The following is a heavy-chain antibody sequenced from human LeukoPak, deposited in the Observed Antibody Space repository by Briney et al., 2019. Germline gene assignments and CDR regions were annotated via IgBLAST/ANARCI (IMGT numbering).Heavy chain of an antibody. CDR3: ARRGDYVWGSYRMYYFDY. CDR1: GYSFTSYW. V-gene: IGHV5-10-1*01. CDR2: IDPSDSYT. D-gene: IGHD3-16*02. J-gene: IGHJ4*02. Sequence: GESLRISCKGSGYSFTSYWISWVRQMPGKGLEWMGRIDPSDSYTNYSPSFQGHVTISADRSISTAYLQWSSLKASDTAMYYCARRGDYVWGSYRMYYFDYWGQGTLVTVSS.